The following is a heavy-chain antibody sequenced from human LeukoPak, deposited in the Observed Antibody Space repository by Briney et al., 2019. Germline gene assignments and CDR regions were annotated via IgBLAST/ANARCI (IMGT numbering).Heavy chain of an antibody. CDR1: GVTFGSYA. Sequence: PGGSLRLSCEASGVTFGSYAMYWVRQAPRKGLEWVAGIFGSGGGAHYADSAKGRFTISRDNSKNPVYLPINSPRAEDTAVYYCGKTTTGYSSGQKPAWPVDYWGQGTLVTVSS. CDR3: GKTTTGYSSGQKPAWPVDY. D-gene: IGHD6-19*01. J-gene: IGHJ4*02. CDR2: IFGSGGGA. V-gene: IGHV3-23*01.